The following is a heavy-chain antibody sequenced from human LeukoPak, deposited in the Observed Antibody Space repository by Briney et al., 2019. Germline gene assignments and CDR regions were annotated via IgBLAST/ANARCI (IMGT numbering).Heavy chain of an antibody. V-gene: IGHV3-30*03. J-gene: IGHJ4*02. D-gene: IGHD3-3*01. CDR2: ISHDGTND. Sequence: GGSLRLSCAASGYTLINFGMHWVRQAPGKGLEWLAVISHDGTNDYYADSVQGRFTISRDNSKNTLDLHMNSLTAEDTAVYYCARADRMEWLLIDYWGQGTLVTVSS. CDR3: ARADRMEWLLIDY. CDR1: GYTLINFG.